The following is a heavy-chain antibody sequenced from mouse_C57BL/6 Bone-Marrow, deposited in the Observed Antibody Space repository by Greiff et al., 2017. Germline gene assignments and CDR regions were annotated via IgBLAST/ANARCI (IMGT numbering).Heavy chain of an antibody. Sequence: QVQLQQPGAELVKPGASVKLSCKASGYPFTSYWMHWVKQRPGHGLEWLGMIHPTSGSTNYNEKFTSKATLTVDNSSSTAYMQLSSLTSEDSAVYYCARTDYYGSRNGGQGTLVTVSA. J-gene: IGHJ3*01. CDR2: IHPTSGST. CDR1: GYPFTSYW. D-gene: IGHD1-1*01. V-gene: IGHV1-64*01. CDR3: ARTDYYGSRN.